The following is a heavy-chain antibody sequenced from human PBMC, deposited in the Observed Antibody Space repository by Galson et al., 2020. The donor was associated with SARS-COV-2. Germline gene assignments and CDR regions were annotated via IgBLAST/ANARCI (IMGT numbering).Heavy chain of an antibody. J-gene: IGHJ4*02. CDR3: ARSRGYSYGAFDY. CDR2: IYYSGST. D-gene: IGHD5-18*01. CDR1: GGSISSGGYY. Sequence: ASETLSLTCTVSGGSISSGGYYWSWIRQHPGKGLEWIGYIYYSGSTYYNPSLKSRVTISVDTSKNQFSLKLSSVTAADTAVYYCARSRGYSYGAFDYWGQGTLVTVSS. V-gene: IGHV4-31*03.